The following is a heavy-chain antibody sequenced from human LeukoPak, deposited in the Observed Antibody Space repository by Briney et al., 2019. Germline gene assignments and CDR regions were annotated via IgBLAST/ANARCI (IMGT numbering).Heavy chain of an antibody. CDR2: MNPNSGNT. D-gene: IGHD1-1*01. J-gene: IGHJ4*02. CDR1: GYTFTSYD. CDR3: ARSSGTTGATMGDY. Sequence: ASVKVSCKASGYTFTSYDINWVRQATGQGLEWMGWMNPNSGNTGYAQKFQGRVTMTRNTSISTAYMELSSLRSEDTAVYYCARSSGTTGATMGDYWGQGTLVTVSS. V-gene: IGHV1-8*01.